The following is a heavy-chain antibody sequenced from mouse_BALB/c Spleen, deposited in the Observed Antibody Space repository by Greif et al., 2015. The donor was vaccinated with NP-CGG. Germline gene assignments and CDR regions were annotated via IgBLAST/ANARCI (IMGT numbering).Heavy chain of an antibody. CDR2: ISYSGST. CDR1: GYSITSDYA. J-gene: IGHJ2*01. V-gene: IGHV3-2*02. D-gene: IGHD2-3*01. CDR3: ARDDDYYFDY. Sequence: EVKLVESGPGLVKPSQSLSLTCTVTGYSITSDYAWNWIRQFPGNKLEWMGYISYSGSTSYNPSLKSRISITRDTSKNQFFLQLNSVTTEDTATYYCARDDDYYFDYWGQGTTLTVSS.